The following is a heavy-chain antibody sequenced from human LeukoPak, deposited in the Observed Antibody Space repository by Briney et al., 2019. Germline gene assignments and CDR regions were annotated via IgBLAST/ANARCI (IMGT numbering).Heavy chain of an antibody. CDR3: ATKQWLAPPPDS. V-gene: IGHV3-74*01. CDR2: INTDGTVT. D-gene: IGHD6-19*01. Sequence: PGGSLRLSCAASGFTFSKYWMLWVRQAPGKGLESVSRINTDGTVTTYADSVKGRFTVSRDNADNTTFLQMNSVRDEDTAVYHCATKQWLAPPPDSWGQGTPVTVSS. CDR1: GFTFSKYW. J-gene: IGHJ4*02.